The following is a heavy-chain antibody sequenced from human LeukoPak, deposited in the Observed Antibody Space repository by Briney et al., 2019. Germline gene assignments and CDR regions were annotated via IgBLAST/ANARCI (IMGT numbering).Heavy chain of an antibody. CDR2: IIPIFGTA. D-gene: IGHD4-23*01. CDR1: GGTFSSYA. J-gene: IGHJ4*02. CDR3: ATLTPTVARGSDY. Sequence: RASVKVSCKASGGTFSSYAISWVRQAPGQGLEWMGGIIPIFGTANYAQKFQGRVTITADESTSTAYMELSSLRSEDTAVYYCATLTPTVARGSDYWGQGTLVTVSS. V-gene: IGHV1-69*13.